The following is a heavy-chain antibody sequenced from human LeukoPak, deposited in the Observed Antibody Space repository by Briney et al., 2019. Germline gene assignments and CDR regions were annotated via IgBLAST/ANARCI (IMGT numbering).Heavy chain of an antibody. CDR1: GFTFSSYA. Sequence: PGGSLRLSCAASGFTFSSYAMHWVRQAPGKGLEWVAVISYDGSNKHYADSVKGRFTISRDNSKNTLYLQMNSLRAEDTAVYYCARDEYSYGYRYYFDYWGQGTLVTVSS. J-gene: IGHJ4*02. CDR2: ISYDGSNK. D-gene: IGHD5-18*01. CDR3: ARDEYSYGYRYYFDY. V-gene: IGHV3-30*04.